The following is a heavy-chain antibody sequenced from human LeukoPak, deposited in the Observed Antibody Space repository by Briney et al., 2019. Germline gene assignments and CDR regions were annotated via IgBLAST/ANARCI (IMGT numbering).Heavy chain of an antibody. CDR3: ARDQRYYGSGSYYP. D-gene: IGHD3-10*01. Sequence: SETLSLTCTVSGGSISSSSYYWGWIRQPPGKGLEWIGSIYYSGSTYYNPSLKSRVTISVDTSKNQFSLKLSSVTAADTAVYYCARDQRYYGSGSYYPWGQGTLVTVSS. CDR2: IYYSGST. CDR1: GGSISSSSYY. J-gene: IGHJ5*02. V-gene: IGHV4-39*07.